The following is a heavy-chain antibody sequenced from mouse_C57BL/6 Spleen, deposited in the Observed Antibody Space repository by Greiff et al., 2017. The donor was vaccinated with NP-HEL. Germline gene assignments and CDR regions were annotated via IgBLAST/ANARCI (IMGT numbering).Heavy chain of an antibody. CDR2: IYPGSGNT. V-gene: IGHV1-66*01. J-gene: IGHJ4*01. Sequence: QVQLQQSGPELVKPGASVKISCKASGYSFTSYYIHWVKQRPGQGLEWIGWIYPGSGNTKYNEKFKGKATLTADTSSSTAYMQLSSLTSEDSAVYYGAREGPSRAMDYWGQGTSVTVSS. CDR1: GYSFTSYY. CDR3: AREGPSRAMDY.